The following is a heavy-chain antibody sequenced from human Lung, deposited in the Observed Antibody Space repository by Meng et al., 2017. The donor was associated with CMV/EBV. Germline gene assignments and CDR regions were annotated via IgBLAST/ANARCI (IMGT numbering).Heavy chain of an antibody. J-gene: IGHJ4*02. CDR1: GFTFSSYA. D-gene: IGHD2-2*01. Sequence: GGSLRLXCAASGFTFSSYAMHWVRQAPGKGLEWVAVISYDGSNKYYADSVKGRFTISRDNSKNTLYLQMNSLRDEDTAVYYCARTPKDIVVVPADSCYFDYXGQGXLVTVSS. V-gene: IGHV3-30-3*01. CDR3: ARTPKDIVVVPADSCYFDY. CDR2: ISYDGSNK.